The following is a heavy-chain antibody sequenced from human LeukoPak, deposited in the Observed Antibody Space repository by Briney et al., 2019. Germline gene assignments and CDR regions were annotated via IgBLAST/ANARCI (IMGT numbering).Heavy chain of an antibody. CDR1: GGSLSSFY. CDR2: INRSGST. CDR3: ARASSYDSVTRYDPAWFGP. Sequence: SETLSLTCAVYGGSLSSFYWSWIRQPPGKGLEWIGEINRSGSTNYNPSLKSRVTISIDTSKKQFSLKVTSVTAADTAVYYCARASSYDSVTRYDPAWFGPWGQGTLVTVSS. V-gene: IGHV4-34*01. J-gene: IGHJ5*02. D-gene: IGHD3-22*01.